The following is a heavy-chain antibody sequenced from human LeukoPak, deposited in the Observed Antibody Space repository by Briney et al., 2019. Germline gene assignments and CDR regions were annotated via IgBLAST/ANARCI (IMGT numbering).Heavy chain of an antibody. Sequence: PSETLSLTCTVSGGSISSYYWSWIRQPAGKGLEWIGRIYTSGSTNYNPSLKSRVTMSVDTSKNQFSLKLSSVTAADTAVYYCARDLGYSSGWSFYSDYWGQGTLVTVSS. D-gene: IGHD6-19*01. CDR3: ARDLGYSSGWSFYSDY. J-gene: IGHJ4*02. V-gene: IGHV4-4*07. CDR1: GGSISSYY. CDR2: IYTSGST.